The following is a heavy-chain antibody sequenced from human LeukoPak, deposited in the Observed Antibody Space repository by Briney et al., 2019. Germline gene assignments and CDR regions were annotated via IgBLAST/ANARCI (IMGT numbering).Heavy chain of an antibody. CDR3: ARVARYCSSTSCYAFDY. Sequence: ASVKVSCKASGYTFTGYYMHWVRQAPGQGLEWMGWINPNSGGTNYAQKFQGRVTMTRDTSISTAYMELSRLRSDDTAVYYCARVARYCSSTSCYAFDYWGQGTLVTVSS. V-gene: IGHV1-2*02. D-gene: IGHD2-2*01. CDR2: INPNSGGT. CDR1: GYTFTGYY. J-gene: IGHJ4*02.